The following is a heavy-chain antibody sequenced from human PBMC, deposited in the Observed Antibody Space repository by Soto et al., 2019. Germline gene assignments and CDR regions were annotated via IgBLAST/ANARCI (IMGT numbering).Heavy chain of an antibody. V-gene: IGHV1-2*04. CDR1: GGTFSSYA. D-gene: IGHD1-26*01. CDR2: INPNSGGT. Sequence: ASVKVSCKASGGTFSSYAISWVRQAPGQGLEWMGWINPNSGGTNYAQKFQGWVTMTRDTSISTAYMELSRLRSDDTAVYYCARAWVVRATMGFDYWGQGTLVTVPS. CDR3: ARAWVVRATMGFDY. J-gene: IGHJ4*02.